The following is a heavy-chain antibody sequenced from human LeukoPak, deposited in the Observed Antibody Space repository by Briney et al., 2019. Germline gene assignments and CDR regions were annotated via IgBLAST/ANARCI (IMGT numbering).Heavy chain of an antibody. CDR1: GGTFSSYA. CDR3: ASRSGDYYDSSGYYPSPHGYFDY. Sequence: ASVKVSCKASGGTFSSYAISWVRQAPGQGLEWMGGIIPIFGTANYVQKFQGRVTITTDESTSTAYMELSSLRSEDTAVYYCASRSGDYYDSSGYYPSPHGYFDYWGQGTLVTVSS. J-gene: IGHJ4*02. CDR2: IIPIFGTA. D-gene: IGHD3-22*01. V-gene: IGHV1-69*05.